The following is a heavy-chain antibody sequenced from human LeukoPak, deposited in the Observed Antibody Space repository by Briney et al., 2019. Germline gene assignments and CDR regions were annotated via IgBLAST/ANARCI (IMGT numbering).Heavy chain of an antibody. CDR1: GGSISSTFYY. V-gene: IGHV4-39*07. D-gene: IGHD5-24*01. CDR2: IYYSGST. Sequence: SETLSLTCTVSGGSISSTFYYWAWIRQPPGKGLEWIATIYYSGSTYYNPSLNSRGTMSVDTSKNQFSLRLSSVTAADTAVYYCARVMGDGYKRAFDYWGQGTLVTVSS. CDR3: ARVMGDGYKRAFDY. J-gene: IGHJ4*02.